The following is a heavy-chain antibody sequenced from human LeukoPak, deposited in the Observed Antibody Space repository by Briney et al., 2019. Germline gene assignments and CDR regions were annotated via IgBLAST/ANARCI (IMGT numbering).Heavy chain of an antibody. CDR3: ARDRMITFGGVIPL. J-gene: IGHJ4*02. D-gene: IGHD3-16*02. Sequence: GGSLRLSCATSGFPFSTSGMHWVRQAPGKGLEWVAFIRYDGSNTYHADSVKGRFTVSRDNSKNTLFLQMNSLRAEDTAVYYCARDRMITFGGVIPLWGQGTLVTVSS. V-gene: IGHV3-30*02. CDR2: IRYDGSNT. CDR1: GFPFSTSG.